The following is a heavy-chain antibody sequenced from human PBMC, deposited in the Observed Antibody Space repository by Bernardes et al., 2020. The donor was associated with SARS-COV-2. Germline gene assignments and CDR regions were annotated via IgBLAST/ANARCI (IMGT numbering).Heavy chain of an antibody. Sequence: ETLSLTCTVSGGSITSGSYYWGWIRQPPGKGLECIGSIYYSGNTYYNPSLRSRVTISVDTSKNQFSLKLSSVTAADTAVYYCARDGDGSGFYPNDYWGRGTLVTVSS. J-gene: IGHJ4*02. CDR3: ARDGDGSGFYPNDY. CDR2: IYYSGNT. D-gene: IGHD3-22*01. CDR1: GGSITSGSYY. V-gene: IGHV4-39*02.